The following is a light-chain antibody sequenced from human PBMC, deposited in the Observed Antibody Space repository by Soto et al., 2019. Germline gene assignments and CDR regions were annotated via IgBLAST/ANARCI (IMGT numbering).Light chain of an antibody. CDR1: QSVRGY. J-gene: IGKJ4*01. CDR2: DAS. V-gene: IGKV3-11*01. CDR3: QQRSNWPST. Sequence: EIVLTQSPATLSLSAGNRATVSCRASQSVRGYLAGYQQKPGQAPRLLSYDASNRATGSPARFSGSGSGTDFTLTITSLEPEDFAVYYCQQRSNWPSTFGGGTKAEI.